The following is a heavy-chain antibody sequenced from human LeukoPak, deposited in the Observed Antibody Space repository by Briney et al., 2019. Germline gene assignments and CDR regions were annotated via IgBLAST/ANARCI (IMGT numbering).Heavy chain of an antibody. V-gene: IGHV4-59*08. J-gene: IGHJ4*02. CDR3: ARHRLGYSYGPFDN. CDR2: IYFSGST. CDR1: GGSISSYY. Sequence: PSETLSLTCTVSGGSISSYYWSWIRQPPGKGLEWIGYIYFSGSTNYNPSLKSRVTISVDTSQNQFSLKLSSVTAADTAVYYCARHRLGYSYGPFDNWGQGTLVTVSS. D-gene: IGHD5-18*01.